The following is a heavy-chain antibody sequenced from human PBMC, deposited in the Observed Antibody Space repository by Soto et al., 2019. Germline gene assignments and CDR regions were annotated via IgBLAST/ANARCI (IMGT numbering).Heavy chain of an antibody. CDR3: ARARQWLSHDAFDI. CDR1: GYTFTGYY. D-gene: IGHD6-19*01. V-gene: IGHV1-2*04. CDR2: INPNSGGT. J-gene: IGHJ3*02. Sequence: VASVKVSCKASGYTFTGYYMHWVRQAPGQGLEWMGWINPNSGGTNYAQKFQGWVTMTRDTSISTAYMELSRLRSDDTAVYYCARARQWLSHDAFDIWGQGTMVTVSS.